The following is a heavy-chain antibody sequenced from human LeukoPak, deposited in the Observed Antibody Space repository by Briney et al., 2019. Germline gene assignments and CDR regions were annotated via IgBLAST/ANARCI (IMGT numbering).Heavy chain of an antibody. V-gene: IGHV1-2*02. CDR1: GYTFTGYY. CDR3: ARDSGIAVAGSVAEYFQH. CDR2: ISPSGGST. J-gene: IGHJ1*01. Sequence: ASVKVSCKASGYTFTGYYMHWVRQAPGQGPEWMGVISPSGGSTTYAQKFQGRVTLTRDTSISTAYMELSRLRSDDTAVYYCARDSGIAVAGSVAEYFQHWGQGTLVTVSS. D-gene: IGHD6-19*01.